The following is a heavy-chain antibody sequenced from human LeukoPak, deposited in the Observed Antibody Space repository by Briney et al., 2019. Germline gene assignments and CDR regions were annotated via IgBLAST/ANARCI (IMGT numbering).Heavy chain of an antibody. J-gene: IGHJ4*02. Sequence: GGSLRLSCAASGFTFSSYAMNWVRQAPGKGLEWVSVISGSGDSTYYADSVKGRLTISRDNSKNTLYLQMNSLRAEDTAIYYCAKERLGAAQYYYGSGPIDYWGQGTLVTVSS. V-gene: IGHV3-23*01. D-gene: IGHD3-10*01. CDR1: GFTFSSYA. CDR3: AKERLGAAQYYYGSGPIDY. CDR2: ISGSGDST.